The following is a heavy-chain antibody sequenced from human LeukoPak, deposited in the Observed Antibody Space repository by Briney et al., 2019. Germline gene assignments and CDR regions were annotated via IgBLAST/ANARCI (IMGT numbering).Heavy chain of an antibody. CDR1: GFTFSGSA. D-gene: IGHD3-10*01. CDR3: TRRGYGSGSYP. CDR2: IRSKANSYAT. J-gene: IGHJ5*02. Sequence: PGGSLRLSCAASGFTFSGSAMHWVRQASGKGLEWVGRIRSKANSYATAYAASVKGRFTISRDDSKNTAYLQVNSLKTEDTAVYYCTRRGYGSGSYPWGQGTLVTVPS. V-gene: IGHV3-73*01.